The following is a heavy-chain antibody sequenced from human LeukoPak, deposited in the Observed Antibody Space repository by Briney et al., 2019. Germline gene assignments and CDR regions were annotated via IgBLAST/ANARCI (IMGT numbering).Heavy chain of an antibody. D-gene: IGHD3-9*01. V-gene: IGHV3-23*01. CDR3: AKDPDILTGYYPD. J-gene: IGHJ4*02. CDR1: GFTFSSSA. CDR2: ISGSGGST. Sequence: PGGSLRLSCAASGFTFSSSAMSWVRQAPGKGLEWVSAISGSGGSTYYADYVKGRFTISRDNSKNTLYLQMNSLRAEDTAVYYCAKDPDILTGYYPDWGQGTLVTVSS.